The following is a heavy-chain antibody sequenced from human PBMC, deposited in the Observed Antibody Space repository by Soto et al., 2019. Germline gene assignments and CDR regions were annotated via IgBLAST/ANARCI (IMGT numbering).Heavy chain of an antibody. CDR1: GFTFDDYA. Sequence: EVQLVESGGGLVQPGRSLRLSCAASGFTFDDYAMHWVRQAPGKGLEWVSGISWNSGSSGYADSVKGRFTISRDNAKNSLYLKMNSLRAEDTALYYSVTSTGLYYFDYWGQGTLVTVSS. J-gene: IGHJ4*02. CDR3: VTSTGLYYFDY. V-gene: IGHV3-9*01. D-gene: IGHD6-25*01. CDR2: ISWNSGSS.